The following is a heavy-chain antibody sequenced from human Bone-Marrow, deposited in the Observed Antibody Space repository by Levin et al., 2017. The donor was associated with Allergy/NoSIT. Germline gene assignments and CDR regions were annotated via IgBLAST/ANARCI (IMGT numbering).Heavy chain of an antibody. V-gene: IGHV4-31*03. CDR1: GDSIKSGSYF. Sequence: SETLSLTCTVSGDSIKSGSYFWSWIRQHPGKGLEWIGYIYHNGNTFYNPSLKSRVTMSLDTSKNNFSLKLTSVTAADTAVYYCARNNWNGGMNWFDPWGQGTLVTVSS. CDR3: ARNNWNGGMNWFDP. CDR2: IYHNGNT. J-gene: IGHJ5*02. D-gene: IGHD1-20*01.